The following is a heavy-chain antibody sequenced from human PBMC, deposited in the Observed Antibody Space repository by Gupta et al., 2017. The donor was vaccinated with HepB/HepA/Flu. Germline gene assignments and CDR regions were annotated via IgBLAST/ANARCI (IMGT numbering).Heavy chain of an antibody. CDR2: ISSSGSTI. D-gene: IGHD6-19*01. J-gene: IGHJ2*01. Sequence: EVQLVESGGGLVQPGGSLRLSCAASGFTFSSYEMNWVRQAPGKGLEWVSYISSSGSTIYYADSVKGRFTISRDNAKNSLYLQMNSLRAEDTAVYYCARDQYSSGWTALSDWYFDLWGRGTLVTVSS. V-gene: IGHV3-48*03. CDR3: ARDQYSSGWTALSDWYFDL. CDR1: GFTFSSYE.